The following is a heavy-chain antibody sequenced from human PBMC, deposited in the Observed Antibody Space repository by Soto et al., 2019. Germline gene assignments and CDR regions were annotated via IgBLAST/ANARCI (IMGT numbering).Heavy chain of an antibody. Sequence: GASVKVSCKASGYTFTSYGISWVRQAPGQGLDWMGWISAYNGNTKYAQDLQGRVSMTTDTSTTTAYMELRSLRSDDTAVYYCARVVPGAEAWFGPWGQGTLVTVSS. CDR2: ISAYNGNT. CDR1: GYTFTSYG. J-gene: IGHJ5*02. CDR3: ARVVPGAEAWFGP. V-gene: IGHV1-18*01. D-gene: IGHD2-2*01.